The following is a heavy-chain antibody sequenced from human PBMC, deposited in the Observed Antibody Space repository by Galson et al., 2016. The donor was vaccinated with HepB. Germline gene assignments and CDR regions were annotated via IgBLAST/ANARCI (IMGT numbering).Heavy chain of an antibody. CDR3: AKDIPITVTTFVGFDY. Sequence: SLRLSCAASGFTFSSYAMSWVRQAPGKGLEWVSVIVGSGGHTYYADSVKGRFTISRDNSKNTLYLQMNSLRAEDTAVFYCAKDIPITVTTFVGFDYWGQGTLVTVSS. V-gene: IGHV3-23*01. D-gene: IGHD4-17*01. J-gene: IGHJ4*02. CDR2: IVGSGGHT. CDR1: GFTFSSYA.